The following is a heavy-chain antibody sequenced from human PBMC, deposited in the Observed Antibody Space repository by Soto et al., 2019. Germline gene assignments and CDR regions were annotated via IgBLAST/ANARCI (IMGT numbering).Heavy chain of an antibody. V-gene: IGHV3-30*18. CDR1: GFTFSSYG. Sequence: QVQLVESGGGVVQPGRSLRLSCAASGFTFSSYGMHWVRQAPGKGLEWVAVISYDGSNKYYADSVKGRFTISRDNSKNTLYLQMTSLRAEDTAVSYCAKDLLGPGRAYGMDVWGQGTTVTVSS. D-gene: IGHD7-27*01. J-gene: IGHJ6*02. CDR2: ISYDGSNK. CDR3: AKDLLGPGRAYGMDV.